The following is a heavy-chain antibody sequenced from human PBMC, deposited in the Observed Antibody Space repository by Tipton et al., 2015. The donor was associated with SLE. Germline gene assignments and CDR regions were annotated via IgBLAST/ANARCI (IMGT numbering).Heavy chain of an antibody. CDR1: GDSISSGSYC. CDR2: IYDSGST. J-gene: IGHJ4*02. CDR3: ASGSYPGYFDY. V-gene: IGHV4-31*03. D-gene: IGHD1-26*01. Sequence: TLSLTCTVSGDSISSGSYCWSWIRQHPVRGLEWIGYIYDSGSTYYNPSLKSRVTISVDTSKNQFSLKLSSVTAADTAVYYCASGSYPGYFDYWGQGTLVTVSS.